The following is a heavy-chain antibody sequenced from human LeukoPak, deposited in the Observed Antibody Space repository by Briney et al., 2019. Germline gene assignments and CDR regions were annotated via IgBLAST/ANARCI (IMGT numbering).Heavy chain of an antibody. V-gene: IGHV3-48*01. J-gene: IGHJ4*02. D-gene: IGHD6-13*01. CDR2: ISSSSSTI. CDR1: GFTFSSYS. CDR3: ARGRSAAAGRGSFDC. Sequence: QTGGSLRLSCAASGFTFSSYSMNWVRQAPGKGLEWVSYISSSSSTIYYADSVKGRFTISRDNAKNSLYLQMNSLRAEDTAVYYCARGRSAAAGRGSFDCWGQGTLVTVSS.